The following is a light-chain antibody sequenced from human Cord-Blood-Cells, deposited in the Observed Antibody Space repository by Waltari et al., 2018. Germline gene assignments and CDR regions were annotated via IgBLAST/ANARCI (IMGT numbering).Light chain of an antibody. V-gene: IGKV3-11*01. J-gene: IGKJ4*01. Sequence: EIVLTQSPATLSLSPGERATLSCRASQSVSSYLAWSQQKPGQAPRLLIYDASIRPKGLPARFSGSGSVTDFTLTISSLEPEDFAVYYCQQRSNWPLTFGGGTKLEIK. CDR3: QQRSNWPLT. CDR2: DAS. CDR1: QSVSSY.